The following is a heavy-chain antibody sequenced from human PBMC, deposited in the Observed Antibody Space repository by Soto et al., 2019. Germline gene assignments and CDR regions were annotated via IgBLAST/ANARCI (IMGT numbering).Heavy chain of an antibody. D-gene: IGHD5-12*01. J-gene: IGHJ4*02. CDR2: IIPMFGTP. CDR3: AKSGWRDGYSFDY. CDR1: GVTFNRQD. Sequence: GASVKVSCKASGVTFNRQDMRWVRQAPGQGLEWMGGIIPMFGTPHYAEKFQDRVTITADESTGTDYLELSSLTSEDTAVYYCAKSGWRDGYSFDYWGPGTLVTVSS. V-gene: IGHV1-69*13.